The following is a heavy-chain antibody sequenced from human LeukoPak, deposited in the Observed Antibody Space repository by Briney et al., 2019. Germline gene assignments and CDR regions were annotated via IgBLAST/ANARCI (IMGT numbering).Heavy chain of an antibody. D-gene: IGHD3-10*01. CDR2: INPSGGST. J-gene: IGHJ4*02. CDR1: GYTFTSYY. Sequence: GASVKVSCKASGYTFTSYYMHWVRQAPGQGLEWMGIINPSGGSTSYAQKFQGRVTMTRDTSTSAVYMELSSLRSGDTAVCYCARAGYGSGDDFDYWGQGTLVTVSS. CDR3: ARAGYGSGDDFDY. V-gene: IGHV1-46*01.